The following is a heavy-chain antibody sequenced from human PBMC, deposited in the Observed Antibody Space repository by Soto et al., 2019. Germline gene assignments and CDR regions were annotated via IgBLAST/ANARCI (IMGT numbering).Heavy chain of an antibody. D-gene: IGHD6-19*01. CDR2: IYPGDSDT. V-gene: IGHV5-51*01. CDR1: GYSFTSYW. CDR3: ARQGIAVAGGPDLERWFDP. J-gene: IGHJ5*02. Sequence: EVQLVQSGAEVKKPGESLKISCKGSGYSFTSYWIGWVRQMPGKGLEWMGIIYPGDSDTRYSPSFQGQVTISADKSISTAYLQWSSLKASDTAMYYCARQGIAVAGGPDLERWFDPWGQGTLVTVSS.